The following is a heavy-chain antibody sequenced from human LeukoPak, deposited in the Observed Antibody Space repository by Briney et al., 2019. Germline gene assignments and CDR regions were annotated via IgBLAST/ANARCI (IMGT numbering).Heavy chain of an antibody. V-gene: IGHV4-61*02. CDR3: ARDNSDYSNYYPYYFDY. J-gene: IGHJ4*02. CDR1: GGSISSGSYY. Sequence: ASETLSLTCTVSGGSISSGSYYWSWIRQPAGKGLEWIGRIYTSGSTNYNPSLKSRVTISVDTSKNQFSLKLSSVTAADTAVYYCARDNSDYSNYYPYYFDYWGQGTLVTVSS. D-gene: IGHD4-11*01. CDR2: IYTSGST.